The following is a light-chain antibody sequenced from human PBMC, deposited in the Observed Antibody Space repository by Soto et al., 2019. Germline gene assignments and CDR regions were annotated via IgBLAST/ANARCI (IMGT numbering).Light chain of an antibody. J-gene: IGKJ4*01. V-gene: IGKV1-5*03. Sequence: DIQMTQSPSTLSASVGDRVTITCRASQSISSWLAWYQQKPGKAPKLLIYKASSLESGVPSRFSGSGSGTEFTLTISSLQPDDVATYYCQQYISYSLTFGGGTKVEIK. CDR2: KAS. CDR1: QSISSW. CDR3: QQYISYSLT.